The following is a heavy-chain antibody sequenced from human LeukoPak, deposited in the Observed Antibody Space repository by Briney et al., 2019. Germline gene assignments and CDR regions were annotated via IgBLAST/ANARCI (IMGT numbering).Heavy chain of an antibody. Sequence: SVKVSCKASGSTFTSYGISWVRQAPGQGLEWMGGIIPIFGTANYAQKFQGRVTITTDESTSTAYMELSSLRSEDTAVYYCARVTHIVGATIEAKNWFDPWGQGTLVTVSS. CDR1: GSTFTSYG. J-gene: IGHJ5*02. CDR2: IIPIFGTA. D-gene: IGHD1-26*01. V-gene: IGHV1-69*05. CDR3: ARVTHIVGATIEAKNWFDP.